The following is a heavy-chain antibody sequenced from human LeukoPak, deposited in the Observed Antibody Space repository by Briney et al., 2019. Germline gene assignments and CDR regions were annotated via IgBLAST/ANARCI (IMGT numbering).Heavy chain of an antibody. J-gene: IGHJ4*02. Sequence: GGSLRLSCAASGFTFSRYNMHWVRQATGKGLEWVSAIGTAGDTYYPGSVKGRFTISRENAKNSLCLQMKSLRAGDTAVYYCARSPAAAGTPYSFDSWGQGTLVTVSS. CDR3: ARSPAAAGTPYSFDS. D-gene: IGHD6-13*01. CDR2: IGTAGDT. CDR1: GFTFSRYN. V-gene: IGHV3-13*01.